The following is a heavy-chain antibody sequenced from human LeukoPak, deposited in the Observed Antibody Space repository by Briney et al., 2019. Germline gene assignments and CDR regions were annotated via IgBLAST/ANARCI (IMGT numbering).Heavy chain of an antibody. D-gene: IGHD6-13*01. CDR3: ARVRAAAEGTTFDY. CDR2: ISRDSSVI. CDR1: GFTFSGYS. V-gene: IGHV3-48*01. Sequence: GGSLRLSCAASGFTFSGYSMNWVRQAPRKGLEWVSYISRDSSVIYYADSVKGRFTISRDNAKNSLYLQMNSLRAEGTAVFYCARVRAAAEGTTFDYWGQGTLVTVSS. J-gene: IGHJ4*02.